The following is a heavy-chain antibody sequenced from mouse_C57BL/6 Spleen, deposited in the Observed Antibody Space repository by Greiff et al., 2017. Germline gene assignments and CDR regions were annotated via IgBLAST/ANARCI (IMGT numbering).Heavy chain of an antibody. CDR2: ISSGGSYT. CDR3: ARQNIVTTNYYAMDY. J-gene: IGHJ4*01. V-gene: IGHV5-6*01. CDR1: GFTFSSYG. Sequence: EVHLVESGGDLVKPGGSLKLSCAASGFTFSSYGMSWVRQTPDKRLEWVATISSGGSYTYYPDSVKGRFTISRDNAKNTLYLQMSSLKSEDTAMYYCARQNIVTTNYYAMDYWGQGTSVTVSS. D-gene: IGHD2-5*01.